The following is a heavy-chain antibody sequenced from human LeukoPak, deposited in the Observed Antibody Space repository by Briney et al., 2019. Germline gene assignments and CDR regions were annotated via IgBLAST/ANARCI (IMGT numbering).Heavy chain of an antibody. Sequence: SETLSLTCTVSGGSISSYYWSWIRQPPGKGLEWIGYIYYSGSTNYNPSLKSRVTISVDTSKNQFSLKLSSVTAADTAVYYCARLISGVGYFDYWGQGTLVTVSS. CDR2: IYYSGST. J-gene: IGHJ4*02. D-gene: IGHD3-10*01. CDR1: GGSISSYY. V-gene: IGHV4-59*08. CDR3: ARLISGVGYFDY.